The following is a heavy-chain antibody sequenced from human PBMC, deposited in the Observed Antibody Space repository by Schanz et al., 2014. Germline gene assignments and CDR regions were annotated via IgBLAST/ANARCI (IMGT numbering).Heavy chain of an antibody. Sequence: VQLVESGGGLVKPGGPLDFSLPASGFPFGANYLAWFRQVPGKGLEWVSYISGPTTYTNYADSVKGRFTISRDNAKNSLYLQMNSLRAEDTAVYYCAREQIMAAAGLVDYWGHGTLVTVSS. V-gene: IGHV3-11*05. D-gene: IGHD6-13*01. CDR2: ISGPTTYT. CDR1: GFPFGANY. CDR3: AREQIMAAAGLVDY. J-gene: IGHJ4*01.